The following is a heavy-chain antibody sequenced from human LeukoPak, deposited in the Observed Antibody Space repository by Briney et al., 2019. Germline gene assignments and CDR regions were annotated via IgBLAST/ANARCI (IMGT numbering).Heavy chain of an antibody. CDR2: VYRSGST. J-gene: IGHJ6*02. D-gene: IGHD4/OR15-4a*01. CDR3: ARIDYRDYSGMDV. V-gene: IGHV4-59*01. CDR1: GGFISNYY. Sequence: SETLSLTCTVSGGFISNYYWNWIRQPPGKRLEWIGYVYRSGSTNYNPSLKGRVTISVDTSKNQFSLKLKSVTAADAAVYFCARIDYRDYSGMDVWGQGTTVTVSS.